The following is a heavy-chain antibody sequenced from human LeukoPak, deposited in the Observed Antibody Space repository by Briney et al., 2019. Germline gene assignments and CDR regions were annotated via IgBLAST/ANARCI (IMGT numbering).Heavy chain of an antibody. V-gene: IGHV3-23*01. CDR1: GFTFSTYA. Sequence: GGSLGLSCAASGFTFSTYAMSWVRQAPGKGLEWVSAIGFGGGSTYYADSVKGRLTISRDNAKNSLCLQMNSLRAEDTAVYYCARDRGYSTFDMWGQGTMVTVSS. D-gene: IGHD5-18*01. J-gene: IGHJ3*02. CDR2: IGFGGGST. CDR3: ARDRGYSTFDM.